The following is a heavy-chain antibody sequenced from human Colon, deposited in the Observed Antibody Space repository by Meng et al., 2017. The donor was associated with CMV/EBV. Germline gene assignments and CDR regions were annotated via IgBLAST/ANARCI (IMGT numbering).Heavy chain of an antibody. Sequence: GGPLIPSCAASGFTFSDYYMSWIRQAPGKGLEWVSYISSSGSTIYYADSVKGRFTISRDDSKNTLYVQMNSLRAEDTAVYYCAKDVLATDYFDYWGQGTLVTVSS. J-gene: IGHJ4*02. D-gene: IGHD1-26*01. V-gene: IGHV3-11*04. CDR1: GFTFSDYY. CDR3: AKDVLATDYFDY. CDR2: ISSSGSTI.